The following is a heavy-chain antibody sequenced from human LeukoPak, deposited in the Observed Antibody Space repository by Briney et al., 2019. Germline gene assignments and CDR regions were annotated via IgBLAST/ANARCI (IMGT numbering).Heavy chain of an antibody. V-gene: IGHV1-69*05. J-gene: IGHJ5*02. CDR2: IIPIFGTA. CDR3: ARDLIVGATGGPWFDP. Sequence: SVKVSCKASGGTFSSYAISWVRQAPGQGLEWMGRIIPIFGTANYAQKFQGRVTITTDESTSTAYMELSSLRSEVTAVYYCARDLIVGATGGPWFDPWGQGTLVTVSS. D-gene: IGHD1-26*01. CDR1: GGTFSSYA.